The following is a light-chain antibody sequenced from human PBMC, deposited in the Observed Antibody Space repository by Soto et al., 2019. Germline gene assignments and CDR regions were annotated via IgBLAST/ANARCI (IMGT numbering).Light chain of an antibody. CDR1: QSISTN. V-gene: IGKV3-15*01. CDR2: EAS. CDR3: QHYDNWPFT. Sequence: EIVMTHSPATLSVSPGERATLSCMASQSISTNLAWYRHKPGQAPSLLIYEASTRATGIPARFSGSGSGTEFTLTISSLQSEDFAIYYCQHYDNWPFTFGQGTKVDIK. J-gene: IGKJ2*01.